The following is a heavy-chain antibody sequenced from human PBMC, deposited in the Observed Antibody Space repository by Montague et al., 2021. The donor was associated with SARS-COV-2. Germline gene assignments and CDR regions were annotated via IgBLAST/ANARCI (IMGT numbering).Heavy chain of an antibody. CDR3: ARLYASSFDY. CDR1: GGSVSRISSH. J-gene: IGHJ4*02. D-gene: IGHD5/OR15-5a*01. V-gene: IGHV4-39*01. Sequence: SETLSLTCTVSGGSVSRISSHWVWIRQPPGMGLKYIGCFYYAGSTQYNPSLKSPVTIYVDTSNDQLSLNMNSVTDADTAVYFCARLYASSFDYWGQGTLVTVSS. CDR2: FYYAGST.